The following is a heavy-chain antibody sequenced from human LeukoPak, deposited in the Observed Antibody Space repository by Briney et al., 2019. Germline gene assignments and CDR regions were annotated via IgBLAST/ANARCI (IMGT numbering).Heavy chain of an antibody. CDR2: ITGSGNTP. CDR3: AKVIRSSGWYVDS. V-gene: IGHV3-23*01. CDR1: GFTFNTYA. Sequence: GGSLRLSCAASGFTFNTYAMSWVRRAPGKGLEWVSGITGSGNTPYYAASVKGRFTISRDNSKNTLYLQMKSLTVEDTAVYYCAKVIRSSGWYVDSWGQGTLVTVSS. D-gene: IGHD6-19*01. J-gene: IGHJ4*02.